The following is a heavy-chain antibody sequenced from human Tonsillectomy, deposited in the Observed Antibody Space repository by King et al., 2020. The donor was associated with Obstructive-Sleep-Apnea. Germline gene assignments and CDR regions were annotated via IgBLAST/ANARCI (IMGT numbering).Heavy chain of an antibody. V-gene: IGHV3-11*01. Sequence: VQLVESGGGLVKPGGSLRLSCAASGFTFSDYYMSWIRQAPGKGLEWVSYISRSGITTYYADSVKGRFTITRVNAKNSLYLQMNSLRAEDTAVYYCARGAPYTRRGGGFFDYWGQGTLVTVSS. J-gene: IGHJ4*02. CDR2: ISRSGITT. CDR3: ARGAPYTRRGGGFFDY. D-gene: IGHD2-2*02. CDR1: GFTFSDYY.